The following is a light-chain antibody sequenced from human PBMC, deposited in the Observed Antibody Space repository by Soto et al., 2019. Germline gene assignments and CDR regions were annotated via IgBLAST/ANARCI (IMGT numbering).Light chain of an antibody. CDR3: QQRSSWIT. CDR1: QSLDSF. J-gene: IGKJ5*01. V-gene: IGKV3-11*01. Sequence: EIVLTQSPATLSLSPWERAALSCRASQSLDSFLAWYQQKPGQAPRLLIYDTSTRATGVPARFSGSGSGTDFTLTISSLEPEDFAVYYCQQRSSWITFGQGTRLENK. CDR2: DTS.